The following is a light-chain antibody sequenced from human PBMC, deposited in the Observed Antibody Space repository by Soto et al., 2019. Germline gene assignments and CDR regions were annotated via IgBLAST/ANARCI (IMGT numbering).Light chain of an antibody. CDR1: QGVSRK. V-gene: IGKV1-39*01. CDR3: QQTYTTPLT. Sequence: DIQMTQSPSALSASVGDSVTISCRASQGVSRKVNWYQQKPGRAPKLLIHSASTLLSGVSTRFSGRRSGTDFTLTISRLQPEDFASYFCQQTYTTPLTFGGGTKVDIK. CDR2: SAS. J-gene: IGKJ4*01.